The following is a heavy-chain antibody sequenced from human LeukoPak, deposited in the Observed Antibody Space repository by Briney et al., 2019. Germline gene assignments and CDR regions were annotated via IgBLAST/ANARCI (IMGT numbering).Heavy chain of an antibody. D-gene: IGHD3-3*01. CDR3: ARDKTPFGVVTGVFDP. CDR2: INSDGSST. Sequence: GGSLRLSCTASGFTVRSHYMSWVRQAPGKGLVWVSRINSDGSSTSYADSVKGRFTISRDNAKNTLYLQMNSLRAEDTAVYYCARDKTPFGVVTGVFDPWGQGTLVTVSS. CDR1: GFTVRSHY. J-gene: IGHJ5*02. V-gene: IGHV3-74*01.